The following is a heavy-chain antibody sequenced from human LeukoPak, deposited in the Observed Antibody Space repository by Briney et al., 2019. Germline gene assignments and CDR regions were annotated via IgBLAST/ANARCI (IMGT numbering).Heavy chain of an antibody. CDR2: ISAYNGNT. V-gene: IGHV1-18*01. J-gene: IGHJ6*02. D-gene: IGHD3-22*01. Sequence: ASVKVSCKASGYTFTSYGISWVRQAPGQGLEWMGWISAYNGNTNYAQKLQGRVTMTTDTSTSTAYMELRSLRSDDTAVYYCARGYYYDSSGYQYYYGMDVWGQGATVTVSS. CDR1: GYTFTSYG. CDR3: ARGYYYDSSGYQYYYGMDV.